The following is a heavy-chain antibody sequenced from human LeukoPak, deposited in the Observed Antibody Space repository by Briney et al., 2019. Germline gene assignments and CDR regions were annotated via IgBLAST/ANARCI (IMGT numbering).Heavy chain of an antibody. CDR2: ITPIFGTA. V-gene: IGHV1-69*06. D-gene: IGHD6-19*01. J-gene: IGHJ1*01. Sequence: SVKVSCKASGGTFSSYAISWVRQAPGQGLEWMGGITPIFGTANYAQKFQGRVTITADKSTSTAYMELSSLRSEDTAVYYCALPPNSSGWYHPAYFQHWGQGTLVTVSS. CDR1: GGTFSSYA. CDR3: ALPPNSSGWYHPAYFQH.